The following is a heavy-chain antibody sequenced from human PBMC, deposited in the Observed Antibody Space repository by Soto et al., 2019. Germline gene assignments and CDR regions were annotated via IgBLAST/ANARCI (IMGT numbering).Heavy chain of an antibody. CDR1: GFTFSSYA. V-gene: IGHV3-30-3*01. CDR2: ISYDGSNK. J-gene: IGHJ4*02. CDR3: ARAVGSADYFDY. Sequence: GGSLRLSCAASGFTFSSYAMHWVRQAPGKGLEWVAVISYDGSNKYYADSVKGRFTISRDNSKNTLYLQMNSLRAEDTAVYYCARAVGSADYFDYWGQGTLVTVPQ. D-gene: IGHD5-12*01.